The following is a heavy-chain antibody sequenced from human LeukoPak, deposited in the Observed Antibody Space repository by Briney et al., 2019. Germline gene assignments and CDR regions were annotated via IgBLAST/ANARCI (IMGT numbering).Heavy chain of an antibody. Sequence: GGSLRLSCVASGFTFSTYTMNWVRQAPGKGLEWVAFIRYDGGIKHYTDAVKGRFTISRDNAKNSLYLQMNSLRTEDTAVYYCARGPPYGSGKFGPFDYWGQGTLVTVSS. D-gene: IGHD3-10*01. CDR3: ARGPPYGSGKFGPFDY. J-gene: IGHJ4*02. V-gene: IGHV3-30*02. CDR2: IRYDGGIK. CDR1: GFTFSTYT.